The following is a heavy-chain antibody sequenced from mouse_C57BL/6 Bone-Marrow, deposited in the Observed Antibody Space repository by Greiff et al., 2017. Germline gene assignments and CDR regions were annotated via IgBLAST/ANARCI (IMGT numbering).Heavy chain of an antibody. J-gene: IGHJ4*01. Sequence: QVQLQQSGAELARPGASVKLSCKASGYTFTSYGISWVKQRTGQGLEWIGEIYPRSGNTYYNEKFKSKATLTADKSSSTAYMELRSLTSEDSAVYFCARQLRLRRKGAMDYWGQGTSVTVSS. CDR3: ARQLRLRRKGAMDY. V-gene: IGHV1-81*01. D-gene: IGHD3-2*02. CDR2: IYPRSGNT. CDR1: GYTFTSYG.